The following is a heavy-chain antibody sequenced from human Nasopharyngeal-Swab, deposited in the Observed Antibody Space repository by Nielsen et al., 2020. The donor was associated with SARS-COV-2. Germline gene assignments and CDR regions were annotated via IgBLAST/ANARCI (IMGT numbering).Heavy chain of an antibody. CDR1: GGSISSYY. CDR2: IYYSGST. CDR3: ARHGPQYCSGGSCYSGTQNYYYYYMDV. Sequence: SETLSLTCTVSGGSISSYYWSWIRQPPGKGLEWIGYIYYSGSTNYNPSLKSRVTISVDMSKNQFSLKLSSVTAADTAVYYCARHGPQYCSGGSCYSGTQNYYYYYMDVWGKGTTVTVSS. D-gene: IGHD2-15*01. V-gene: IGHV4-59*08. J-gene: IGHJ6*03.